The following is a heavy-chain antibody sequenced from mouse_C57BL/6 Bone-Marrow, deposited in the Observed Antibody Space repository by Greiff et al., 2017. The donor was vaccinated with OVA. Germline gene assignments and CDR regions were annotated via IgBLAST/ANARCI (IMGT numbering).Heavy chain of an antibody. CDR3: ARITTVVAPHWYFDV. Sequence: QVQLQQPGAELVRPGSSVKLSCKASGYTFTSYWMDWVKQRPGQGLEWIGNIYPSDSETHYNQKFKDKATLTVDKSSSTAYMQLSSLTSEDSAVYYCARITTVVAPHWYFDVWGTGTTVTVPS. CDR1: GYTFTSYW. V-gene: IGHV1-61*01. CDR2: IYPSDSET. J-gene: IGHJ1*03. D-gene: IGHD1-1*01.